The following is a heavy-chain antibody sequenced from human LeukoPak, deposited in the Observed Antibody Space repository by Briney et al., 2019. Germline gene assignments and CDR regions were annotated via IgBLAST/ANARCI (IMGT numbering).Heavy chain of an antibody. J-gene: IGHJ6*04. CDR2: IYHSGST. CDR3: ATHCSSTSCYENGMDV. Sequence: SETLSLTCAVSGYSISSGYYWGWIRQPPGKGLEWIESIYHSGSTYYNPSLKSRVTISVDTSKNQFSLKLSSVTAADTAVYYCATHCSSTSCYENGMDVWGKGTTVTVSS. V-gene: IGHV4-38-2*01. CDR1: GYSISSGYY. D-gene: IGHD2-2*01.